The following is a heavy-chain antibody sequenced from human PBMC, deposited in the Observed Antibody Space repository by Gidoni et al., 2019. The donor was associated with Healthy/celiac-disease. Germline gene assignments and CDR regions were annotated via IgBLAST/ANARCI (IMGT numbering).Heavy chain of an antibody. J-gene: IGHJ5*02. Sequence: EVQLVESGGGLVNHGGALSLSCAASGFTFRSYSMHWVRQAPGKGLDWVSSIISSSSNIYYADSVKGRFTISRDNAKNSLYLQMNSLRAEDTAVYYCARDVVCSSTSCYDRGWFDPWGQGTLVTVSS. CDR3: ARDVVCSSTSCYDRGWFDP. V-gene: IGHV3-21*01. CDR2: IISSSSNI. D-gene: IGHD2-2*01. CDR1: GFTFRSYS.